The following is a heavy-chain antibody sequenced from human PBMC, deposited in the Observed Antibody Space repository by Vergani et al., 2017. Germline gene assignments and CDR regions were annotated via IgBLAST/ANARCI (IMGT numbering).Heavy chain of an antibody. Sequence: QVQLQQWGAGLLKPSETLSLTCAVYGGSFSGYYWSWIRQPPGKGLEWIGEINHSGSTNYNPSLKSRVTISVDTSKNQFSLKLSSVTAADTAVYYCARTGSFWSGYYKGYYYYYMDVWGKGTTVTVSS. V-gene: IGHV4-34*01. J-gene: IGHJ6*03. CDR3: ARTGSFWSGYYKGYYYYYMDV. CDR1: GGSFSGYY. CDR2: INHSGST. D-gene: IGHD3-3*01.